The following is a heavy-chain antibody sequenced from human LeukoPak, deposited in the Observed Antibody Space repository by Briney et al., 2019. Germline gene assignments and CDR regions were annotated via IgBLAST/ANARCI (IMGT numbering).Heavy chain of an antibody. D-gene: IGHD3-10*01. V-gene: IGHV4-59*01. J-gene: IGHJ5*02. CDR1: GGSISSYY. CDR2: IYYSGST. CDR3: ARGGYYGSGNDFRFDP. Sequence: SETLSLTCTVAGGSISSYYWSWIRQPPGKGLEWIGYIYYSGSTNYKPSLKSRVAISVDTSKNQFSLKLSSVTAADTAVYYCARGGYYGSGNDFRFDPWGQGTLVTVSS.